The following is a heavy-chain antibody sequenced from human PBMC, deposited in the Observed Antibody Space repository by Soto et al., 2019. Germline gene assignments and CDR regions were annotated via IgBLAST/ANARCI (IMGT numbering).Heavy chain of an antibody. J-gene: IGHJ6*01. CDR2: IHAGNGNT. Sequence: ASVKVSCKASGYTFANYAIHWVRQAPGQRLEWMGWIHAGNGNTIYSEKFQGRVTIARDTSANTAYMELSSLGSEDTTVYYCARSPRSGGNYYYAMDVW. CDR3: ARSPRSGGNYYYAMDV. V-gene: IGHV1-3*01. D-gene: IGHD3-3*01. CDR1: GYTFANYA.